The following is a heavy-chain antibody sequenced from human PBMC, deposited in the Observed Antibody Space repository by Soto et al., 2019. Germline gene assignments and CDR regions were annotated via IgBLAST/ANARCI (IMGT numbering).Heavy chain of an antibody. CDR1: GFTFSNAW. CDR2: IKSKTDGGTT. D-gene: IGHD3-22*01. J-gene: IGHJ4*02. V-gene: IGHV3-15*07. Sequence: GGSLRLSCAASGFTFSNAWMNWVRQAPGKGLEWVGRIKSKTDGGTTDYAAPVKGRFTISRDDSKNTLYLQMNSLKTEDTAVYYCTTGAPGGGYYDSSGYYYLWYFDYWGQGTLVTVSS. CDR3: TTGAPGGGYYDSSGYYYLWYFDY.